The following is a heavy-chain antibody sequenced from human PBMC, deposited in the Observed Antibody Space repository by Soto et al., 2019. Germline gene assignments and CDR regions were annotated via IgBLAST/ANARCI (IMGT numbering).Heavy chain of an antibody. CDR2: ISPYNGTT. V-gene: IGHV1-18*04. Sequence: SVKLTCKAPGYTFTTYGIWWTRQAPGQRLEWMGWISPYNGTTKYAEKFQGEMTMTTDTATSTAYMDLRSLRSDDTAVYYCARDGERDTGLNFYYYLHGMDAWGQGTRVTVSS. D-gene: IGHD1-1*01. CDR3: ARDGERDTGLNFYYYLHGMDA. CDR1: GYTFTTYG. J-gene: IGHJ6*02.